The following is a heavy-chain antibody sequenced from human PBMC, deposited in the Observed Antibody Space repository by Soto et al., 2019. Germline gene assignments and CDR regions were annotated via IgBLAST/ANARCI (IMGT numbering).Heavy chain of an antibody. Sequence: QVQLVESGGGLVKPGGSLRLSCAASGLTFSDYYMSWFRQAPGKGLEWVSYITSSGSYTKYADLVQGRFTISSDNAKNSLYLQMNSLRAEDTAVYYCGRELDGIDVWGQGATVTVSS. CDR2: ITSSGSYT. J-gene: IGHJ6*02. V-gene: IGHV3-11*06. CDR1: GLTFSDYY. CDR3: GRELDGIDV.